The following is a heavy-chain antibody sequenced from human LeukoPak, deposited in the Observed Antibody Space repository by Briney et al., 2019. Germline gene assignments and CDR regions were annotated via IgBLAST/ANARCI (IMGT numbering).Heavy chain of an antibody. D-gene: IGHD3-10*01. Sequence: PGGSLRLSCAASGFTFDEYAMHWVRQVPGKGLEWVSGLTWNSGKIAYADSVKGRFTISRDNAKNCLYLDMTSLRTEDTALYCCAKDVGGSGSYSHYYYYGMDVWGQGTTVTVSS. CDR3: AKDVGGSGSYSHYYYYGMDV. J-gene: IGHJ6*02. V-gene: IGHV3-9*01. CDR2: LTWNSGKI. CDR1: GFTFDEYA.